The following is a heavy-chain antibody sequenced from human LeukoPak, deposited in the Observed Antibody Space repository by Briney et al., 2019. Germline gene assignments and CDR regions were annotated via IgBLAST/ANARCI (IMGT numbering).Heavy chain of an antibody. J-gene: IGHJ4*02. CDR3: AKGTAYYDSLFDY. D-gene: IGHD5-12*01. Sequence: GGSLRLSCAASEFTFGSYAMNWIRQSPGKGLQWVSRISGTGGRTSYADSVKGRFTISRDNSKNTLFLQMNSLRPEDTAVYYCAKGTAYYDSLFDYWGQGTLVTVSS. V-gene: IGHV3-23*01. CDR2: ISGTGGRT. CDR1: EFTFGSYA.